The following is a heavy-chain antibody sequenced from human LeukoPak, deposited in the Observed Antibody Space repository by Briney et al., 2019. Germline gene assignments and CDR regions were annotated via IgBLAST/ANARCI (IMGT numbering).Heavy chain of an antibody. CDR2: VYFTGST. CDR3: ARHCASGTCAFDI. CDR1: GGSISTYY. J-gene: IGHJ3*02. V-gene: IGHV4-59*08. D-gene: IGHD6-13*01. Sequence: SETLSLTCTVSGGSISTYYWSWIRQPPGRGLEWIGYVYFTGSTNYNPSLQSRVTTSVDTSKNQFSLKLTSVTAADTAVYYCARHCASGTCAFDIWGQGTMVSVSS.